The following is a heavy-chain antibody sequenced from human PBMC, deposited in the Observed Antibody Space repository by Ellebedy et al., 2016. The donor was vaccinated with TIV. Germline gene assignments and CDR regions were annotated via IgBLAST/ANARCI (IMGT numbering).Heavy chain of an antibody. CDR1: GYSFTSYW. CDR2: IYTGDSDT. V-gene: IGHV5-51*01. CDR3: ARHFGYYYNSGRWSYFDH. Sequence: PGGSLRLSCKGSGYSFTSYWIGWVRQMPGKGLEWMGIIYTGDSDTRYSPSFQGKVTISADKSISTAYLQWSSLKASDTAIYYCARHFGYYYNSGRWSYFDHWGQGTLVTVSS. J-gene: IGHJ4*02. D-gene: IGHD3-10*01.